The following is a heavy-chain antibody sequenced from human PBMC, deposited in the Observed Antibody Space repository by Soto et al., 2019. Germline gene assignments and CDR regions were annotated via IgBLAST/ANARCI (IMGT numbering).Heavy chain of an antibody. D-gene: IGHD3-3*01. CDR1: GFTFSRHT. Sequence: QVQLVESGGGVVQPGRSLRLSCAASGFTFSRHTMHWVRQAPGKGLEWVAAISDDGSNTYYADSVKGRFTISRDNSTNTLYLQMNSLCSEDTAVHHCAREVHYALWSGFNTHPYYFDDWGQVTLVTVSS. V-gene: IGHV3-30-3*01. CDR2: ISDDGSNT. J-gene: IGHJ4*02. CDR3: AREVHYALWSGFNTHPYYFDD.